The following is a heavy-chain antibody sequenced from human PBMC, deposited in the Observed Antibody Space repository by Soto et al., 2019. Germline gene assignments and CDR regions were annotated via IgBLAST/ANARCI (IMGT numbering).Heavy chain of an antibody. V-gene: IGHV3-23*01. CDR1: GFTFNNYD. CDR2: LSDTT. CDR3: ARSLGPSRHFFDH. J-gene: IGHJ4*02. D-gene: IGHD3-16*01. Sequence: EVQLLDSGGDLVQPGGSPRLSCAASGFTFNNYDMSWVRQAPGKGLEWVSTLSDTTYYADSVRGRFTISRDTSGSTLYLQMNSLGVDDTAVYYCARSLGPSRHFFDHWGQGTLVTVSS.